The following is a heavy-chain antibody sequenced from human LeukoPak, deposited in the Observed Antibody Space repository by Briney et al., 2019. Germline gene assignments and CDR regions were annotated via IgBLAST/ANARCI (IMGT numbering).Heavy chain of an antibody. Sequence: ASVKVSCKASGYTFTSYAMNWVRQAPGQGLEWMGWINTNTGNPTYAQGFTGRFVFSLDTSVSTAYLQISSLKAEDTAVYYCARGQQQLAPPQLNWFDPWGQGTLVTISS. CDR1: GYTFTSYA. CDR2: INTNTGNP. CDR3: ARGQQQLAPPQLNWFDP. D-gene: IGHD6-13*01. V-gene: IGHV7-4-1*02. J-gene: IGHJ5*02.